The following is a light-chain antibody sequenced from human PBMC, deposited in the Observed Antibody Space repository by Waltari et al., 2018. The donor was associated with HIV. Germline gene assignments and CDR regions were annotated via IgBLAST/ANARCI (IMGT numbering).Light chain of an antibody. V-gene: IGLV1-44*01. Sequence: QSVLPQPPSASGTPGQRVTISCSGRSSNIGSNTVNWYQQLPGTDPKLLIYSNNQRPSGVPDRFSGSKSGTSASLAISGLQSEDEADYYCAAWDDSLNGVVFGGGTKLT. CDR3: AAWDDSLNGVV. CDR1: SSNIGSNT. J-gene: IGLJ2*01. CDR2: SNN.